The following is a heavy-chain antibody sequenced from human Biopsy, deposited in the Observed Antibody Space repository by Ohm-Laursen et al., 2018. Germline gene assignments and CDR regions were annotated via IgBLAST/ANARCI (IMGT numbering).Heavy chain of an antibody. CDR2: IIPIFGTA. CDR3: ARDALGGGSYRFFY. Sequence: SSVKVSCKASGGTFTNYAISWVRQAPGQGLEWMGGIIPIFGTANYAQKFQGRVTITADESTSTAYMELSSLRSDDAAVYCCARDALGGGSYRFFYWGQGSLVTVSS. V-gene: IGHV1-69*01. CDR1: GGTFTNYA. D-gene: IGHD1-26*01. J-gene: IGHJ4*02.